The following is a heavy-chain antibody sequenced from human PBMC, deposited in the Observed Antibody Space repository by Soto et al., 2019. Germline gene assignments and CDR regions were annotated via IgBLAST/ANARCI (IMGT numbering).Heavy chain of an antibody. CDR2: ISYDGSNK. V-gene: IGHV3-30*18. Sequence: GGSLRLSCAASGFTFSSYGMHWVRQAPGKGLEWVAVISYDGSNKYYADSVKGRFTISRDNSKNTLYLQMISLRAEDTAVYYCANGRPPPHIVGASPLDYWGQGTLVTVSS. D-gene: IGHD1-26*01. CDR1: GFTFSSYG. CDR3: ANGRPPPHIVGASPLDY. J-gene: IGHJ4*02.